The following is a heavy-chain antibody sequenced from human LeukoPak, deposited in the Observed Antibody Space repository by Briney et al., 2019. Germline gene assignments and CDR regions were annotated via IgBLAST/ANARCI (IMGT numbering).Heavy chain of an antibody. CDR1: GFTFSTYD. J-gene: IGHJ4*02. Sequence: PGGSLRLSCAASGFTFSTYDMHWVRQATGKGLEWVSTITSAGDRYYPGSVKGRFTISRENAKNSLYLQMDSLRAGDTAVYYCAREACNGNSCYLLDYWGQGTLVTVSP. D-gene: IGHD2-15*01. CDR3: AREACNGNSCYLLDY. V-gene: IGHV3-13*01. CDR2: ITSAGDR.